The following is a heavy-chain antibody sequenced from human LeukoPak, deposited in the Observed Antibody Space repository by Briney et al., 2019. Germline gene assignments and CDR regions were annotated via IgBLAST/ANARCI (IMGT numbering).Heavy chain of an antibody. D-gene: IGHD2-8*01. Sequence: SVKVSCKASGGTFSSYAISWVRQAPGQGLKWMGGIIPIFGTANYAQKFQGRVTITTDESTSTAYMELSSLRSEDTAVYYCARDHLPVRNCTNGVCERQIQHWGQGTLVTVSS. CDR2: IIPIFGTA. CDR1: GGTFSSYA. V-gene: IGHV1-69*05. CDR3: ARDHLPVRNCTNGVCERQIQH. J-gene: IGHJ1*01.